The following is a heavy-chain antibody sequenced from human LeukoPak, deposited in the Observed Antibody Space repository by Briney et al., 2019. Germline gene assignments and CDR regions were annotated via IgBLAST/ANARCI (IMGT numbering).Heavy chain of an antibody. D-gene: IGHD1-26*01. CDR2: NSGST. CDR1: GGSISSYY. CDR3: ARGRGYGGNYLRSFDI. J-gene: IGHJ3*02. Sequence: SETLSLTCTVSGGSISSYYWSWIRQPPGKGLEWIGYNSGSTNYNASLKSRVTILLVRSKNQFSLKLSSVTAADTAVYYCARGRGYGGNYLRSFDIWGQGTMVTVSS. V-gene: IGHV4-59*08.